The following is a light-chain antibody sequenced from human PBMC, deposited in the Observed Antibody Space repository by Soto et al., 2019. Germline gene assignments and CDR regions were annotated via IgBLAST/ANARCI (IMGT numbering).Light chain of an antibody. CDR3: QPYSSSPLT. J-gene: IGKJ4*01. CDR2: GAS. Sequence: QVTLSQSPATLSAPPCRNSQRVSSSYLAWYQQKPGQAPRLLIYGASSRATGIPARFSGSGSGTEFTLTISRLESEDFAVYYCQPYSSSPLTFGGGTKVDIK. CDR1: QRVSSSY. V-gene: IGKV3-20*01.